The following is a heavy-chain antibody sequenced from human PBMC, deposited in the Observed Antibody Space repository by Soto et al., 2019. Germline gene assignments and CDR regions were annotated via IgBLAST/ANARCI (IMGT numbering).Heavy chain of an antibody. Sequence: SETLSLTCTVSGGSISSSSYYWGWIRQPPGKGLEWIGSIYYSGSTYYNPSLKSRVTISVDTSKNQFSLKLSSVTAADTAVYYCARLQVVGWTPRYMDVWGKGTTVTVSS. CDR2: IYYSGST. J-gene: IGHJ6*04. D-gene: IGHD6-6*01. V-gene: IGHV4-39*01. CDR1: GGSISSSSYY. CDR3: ARLQVVGWTPRYMDV.